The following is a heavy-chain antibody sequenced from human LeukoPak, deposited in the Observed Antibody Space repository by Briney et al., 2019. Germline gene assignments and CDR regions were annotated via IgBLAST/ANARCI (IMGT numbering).Heavy chain of an antibody. CDR3: ARDSRWPGPDYGSGSYYSH. CDR2: ISAYNGNT. Sequence: ASVKVSCKASGYTFTSYGISWVRQAPGQGLEWMGWISAYNGNTNYAQKLQGRVTMTTDTSTSTAYMELRSLRAEDTAVYYCARDSRWPGPDYGSGSYYSHWGQGTLVTVSS. CDR1: GYTFTSYG. V-gene: IGHV1-18*01. J-gene: IGHJ4*02. D-gene: IGHD3-10*01.